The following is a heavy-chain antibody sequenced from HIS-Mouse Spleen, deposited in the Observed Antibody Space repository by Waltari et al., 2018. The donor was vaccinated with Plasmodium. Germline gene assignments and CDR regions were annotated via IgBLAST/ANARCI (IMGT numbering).Heavy chain of an antibody. CDR3: AREFGTGNWYFDL. J-gene: IGHJ2*01. CDR2: IKQEGSGK. V-gene: IGHV3-7*01. CDR1: GFTFSSYW. D-gene: IGHD7-27*01. Sequence: EVQLVESGGGLVQPGGSLRLSCAASGFTFSSYWMSWVRQAPGKGLGWVAKIKQEGSGKYYCDYVKGRFTNSRDNAKNSLYLQMNSLRAEDTAVYYCAREFGTGNWYFDLWGRGTLVTVSS.